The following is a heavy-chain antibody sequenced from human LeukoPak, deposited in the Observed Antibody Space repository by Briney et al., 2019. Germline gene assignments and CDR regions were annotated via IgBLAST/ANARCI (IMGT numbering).Heavy chain of an antibody. CDR1: GCTFTDYH. Sequence: GASVKVSCKTSGCTFTDYHLHWVRQAPGKGLEWIGWINPKSDHTNYAEKFQGRVTMTRDTSTSTVHMELSSLRSEDTAMYYCSRDTHRSGWSGALDIWGQGTMVTVSS. CDR2: INPKSDHT. CDR3: SRDTHRSGWSGALDI. J-gene: IGHJ3*02. V-gene: IGHV1-2*02. D-gene: IGHD6-19*01.